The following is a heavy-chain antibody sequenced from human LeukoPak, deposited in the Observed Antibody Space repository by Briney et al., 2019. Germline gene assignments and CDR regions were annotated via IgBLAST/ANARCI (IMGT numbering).Heavy chain of an antibody. CDR2: IRYDGSNK. J-gene: IGHJ4*02. D-gene: IGHD3-3*01. V-gene: IGHV3-30*02. Sequence: PGGPLRLSCAASGFTFSSYGMHWVRQAPGKGLEWVAFIRYDGSNKYYADSVKGRFTISRDNSKNTLYLQMNSLRAEDTAVYYCARTESGYHDYWGQGTLVTVSS. CDR1: GFTFSSYG. CDR3: ARTESGYHDY.